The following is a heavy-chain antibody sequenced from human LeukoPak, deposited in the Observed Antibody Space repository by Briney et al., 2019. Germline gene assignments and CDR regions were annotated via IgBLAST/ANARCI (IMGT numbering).Heavy chain of an antibody. Sequence: PGGSLRLSCETSGFTFSTFGMSWVRQAPGKGLEYVSSISKSSALKYYSESVRGRFTISRDNAENSLYLDMSNLGAEDTAVYFCVRGDNRDQWGQGTLVTVSS. J-gene: IGHJ4*02. CDR2: ISKSSALK. CDR1: GFTFSTFG. V-gene: IGHV3-21*01. CDR3: VRGDNRDQ. D-gene: IGHD2-2*01.